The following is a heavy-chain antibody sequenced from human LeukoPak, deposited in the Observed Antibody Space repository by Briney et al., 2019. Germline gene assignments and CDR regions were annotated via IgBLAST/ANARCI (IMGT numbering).Heavy chain of an antibody. Sequence: ASVKVSCKPSGYTFTSYYIHWVRQAPGQGLEWMGIINPIGRSTNYAQKFQGRVTMTRDTSTTTVYMELSSLTSEDTAVYYCARDSVVTKGWFDPWGQGTLVTVSS. CDR3: ARDSVVTKGWFDP. CDR2: INPIGRST. J-gene: IGHJ5*02. CDR1: GYTFTSYY. D-gene: IGHD3-22*01. V-gene: IGHV1-46*01.